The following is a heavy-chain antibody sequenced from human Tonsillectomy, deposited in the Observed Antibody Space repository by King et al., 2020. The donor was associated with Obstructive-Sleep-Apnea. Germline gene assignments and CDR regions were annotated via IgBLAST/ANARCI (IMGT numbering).Heavy chain of an antibody. D-gene: IGHD2-2*01. CDR1: GFIFDDYV. CDR3: AKESAVPAALDY. CDR2: ISWNSGSI. V-gene: IGHV3-9*01. J-gene: IGHJ4*02. Sequence: DVQLVESGGGLVQSGRSLRLSCAASGFIFDDYVMHWVRQAPGKGLEWVSGISWNSGSIDYADFVKGRFTISRDNAENSLYLQMNSMRAEDTAFYYCAKESAVPAALDYWGQGILVIVSS.